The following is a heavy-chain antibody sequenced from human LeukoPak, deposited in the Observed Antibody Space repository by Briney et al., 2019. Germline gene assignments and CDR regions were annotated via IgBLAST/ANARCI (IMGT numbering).Heavy chain of an antibody. J-gene: IGHJ3*02. V-gene: IGHV3-21*01. Sequence: GGTLRLPCAASGFTLSSYSMNWVRQAPGKGLEWVSSISRSSAYIYYADSVKGRFTISRDNAKNSLYLQMNSLRAEDTAVYYCASFPPYMVRTDAFDIWGQGTMVTVSS. CDR3: ASFPPYMVRTDAFDI. CDR1: GFTLSSYS. CDR2: ISRSSAYI. D-gene: IGHD3-10*01.